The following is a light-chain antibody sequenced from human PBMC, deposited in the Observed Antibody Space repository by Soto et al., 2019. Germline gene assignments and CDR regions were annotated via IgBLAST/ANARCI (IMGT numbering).Light chain of an antibody. CDR3: QQYSSSPPEFT. Sequence: EIVLTQSPGTLSVSPEERVTLSCRASQSVSSNYLAWYQQRPGQALRLLIFGASYRATGIPDRFSGSGSGTDFTLTISRLEPEDFAVYYCQQYSSSPPEFTFGPGTKVDIK. J-gene: IGKJ3*01. V-gene: IGKV3-20*01. CDR2: GAS. CDR1: QSVSSNY.